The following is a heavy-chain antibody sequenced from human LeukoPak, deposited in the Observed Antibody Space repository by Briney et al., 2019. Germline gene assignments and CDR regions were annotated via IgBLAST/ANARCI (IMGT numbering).Heavy chain of an antibody. Sequence: GGSLRLSCAASGFTFSSYAMSWVRQAPGKGLEWVSAISGSGGSTYYAGSVKGRFTISRDNSKNTLYLQMNSLRTEDTAVYYCAKDPPHAVTTIAGDYWGQGTLVTVSS. CDR3: AKDPPHAVTTIAGDY. V-gene: IGHV3-23*01. J-gene: IGHJ4*02. CDR1: GFTFSSYA. CDR2: ISGSGGST. D-gene: IGHD4-17*01.